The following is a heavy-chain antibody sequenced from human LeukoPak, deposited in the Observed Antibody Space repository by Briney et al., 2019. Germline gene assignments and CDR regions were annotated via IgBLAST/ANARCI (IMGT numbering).Heavy chain of an antibody. CDR3: ATVHGIVAADAFDI. CDR2: FDPEDGKT. Sequence: ASVRVCCKVSGYTLTELSMHWVRQAPGKGLEWMGGFDPEDGKTIYAQKFQGRVTMTEDTSTDTAYMELSSLRSEDTAVYYCATVHGIVAADAFDIWGQGTMVTVSS. D-gene: IGHD6-13*01. J-gene: IGHJ3*02. CDR1: GYTLTELS. V-gene: IGHV1-24*01.